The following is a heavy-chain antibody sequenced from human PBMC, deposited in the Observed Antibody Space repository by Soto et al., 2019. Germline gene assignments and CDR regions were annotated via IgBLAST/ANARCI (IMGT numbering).Heavy chain of an antibody. V-gene: IGHV4-34*01. CDR1: GGSFSGYY. CDR2: INHSGST. D-gene: IGHD6-19*01. CDR3: ARGWSGSSGWSPQSYFDY. J-gene: IGHJ4*02. Sequence: PSETLSLTCAVYGGSFSGYYWSWIRQPPGKGLEWIGEINHSGSTNYNPSLKSRVTISVDTSKNQFSLKLSSVTAADTAVYYCARGWSGSSGWSPQSYFDYWGQGTLVTVPQ.